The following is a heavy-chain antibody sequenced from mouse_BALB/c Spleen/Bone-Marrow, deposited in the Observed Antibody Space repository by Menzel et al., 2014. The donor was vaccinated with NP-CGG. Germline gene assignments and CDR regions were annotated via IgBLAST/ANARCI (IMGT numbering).Heavy chain of an antibody. CDR1: GFSLTGYG. J-gene: IGHJ4*01. V-gene: IGHV2-6-7*01. CDR2: IWGDGST. Sequence: VKLMESGPGLVAPSQSLSITCTVSGFSLTGYGVNWVRQPPGKGLEWLGTIWGDGSTDYNSALKSRLSISKDNSKSQVFLKMNSLQTDDTARYYCARELGHYAMDYWGQGTSVTVSS. CDR3: ARELGHYAMDY. D-gene: IGHD4-1*01.